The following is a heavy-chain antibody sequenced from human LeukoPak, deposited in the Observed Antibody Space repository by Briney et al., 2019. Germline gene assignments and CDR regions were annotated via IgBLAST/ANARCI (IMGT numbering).Heavy chain of an antibody. J-gene: IGHJ6*03. V-gene: IGHV1-8*01. Sequence: ASVKVPCKASGYTFTSYDINWVRQATGQGLEWMGWMNPNSGNTGYAQKFQGRVTMTRNTSISTAYMELSSLRSEDTAVYYCARVLPRRYDFWSGYFAHDPNYYYYYYMDVWGKGTTVTVSS. CDR1: GYTFTSYD. CDR3: ARVLPRRYDFWSGYFAHDPNYYYYYYMDV. D-gene: IGHD3-3*01. CDR2: MNPNSGNT.